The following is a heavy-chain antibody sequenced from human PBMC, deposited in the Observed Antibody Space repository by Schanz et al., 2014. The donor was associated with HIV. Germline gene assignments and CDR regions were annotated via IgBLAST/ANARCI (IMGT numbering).Heavy chain of an antibody. D-gene: IGHD1-1*01. CDR3: ARGSGLDY. V-gene: IGHV4-31*03. J-gene: IGHJ4*02. Sequence: QVQLQESGPGLVEPSQTLSLTCNVSGGSISSGDYYWNWIRQHPGKGLQWIGYIYDTGVTYYNPSLRSRVTMSIDTSKSQFSLKLSLVTAADTAVYYCARGSGLDYWGPGTLVTVSS. CDR1: GGSISSGDYY. CDR2: IYDTGVT.